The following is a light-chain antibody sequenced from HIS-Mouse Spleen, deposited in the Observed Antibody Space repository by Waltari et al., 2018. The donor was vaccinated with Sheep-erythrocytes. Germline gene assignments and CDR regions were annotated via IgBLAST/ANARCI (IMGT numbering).Light chain of an antibody. CDR3: CSYAGSSTPWV. Sequence: QSALTQPASVSVSPGQSVTISCTGTSSDVGSFTLVSWYQQHPGKAPKLMIYEGSKRPSGVSNRFSGSKSGNTASLTISGLQAEDEADYYCCSYAGSSTPWVFGGGTKLTVL. CDR1: SSDVGSFTL. V-gene: IGLV2-23*01. CDR2: EGS. J-gene: IGLJ3*02.